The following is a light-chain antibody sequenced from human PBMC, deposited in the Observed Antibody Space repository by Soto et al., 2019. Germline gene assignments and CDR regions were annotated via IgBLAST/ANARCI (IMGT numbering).Light chain of an antibody. CDR1: SSNIGRDY. V-gene: IGLV1-47*02. CDR3: SAWDDSLSGWV. J-gene: IGLJ3*02. Sequence: QSVLTQPPSASGTPGQRVTISCSGSSSNIGRDYVYWYQQLPGTAPKLLIYTTNQWPSGVPDRFSGSKSGTSASLAISGLRSEDEADYYCSAWDDSLSGWVFGGGTKLTVL. CDR2: TTN.